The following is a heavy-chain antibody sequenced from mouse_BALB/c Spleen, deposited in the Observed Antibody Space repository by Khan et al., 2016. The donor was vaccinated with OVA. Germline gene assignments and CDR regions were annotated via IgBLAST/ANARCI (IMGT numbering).Heavy chain of an antibody. CDR2: ISYSGNI. CDR1: GYSITSDYA. D-gene: IGHD1-1*01. J-gene: IGHJ2*01. V-gene: IGHV3-2*02. Sequence: VQLKESGPGLVKPSQSLSLTCTVTGYSITSDYAWNWIRQFPGNKLEWMGFISYSGNINYNPSLKSRTSITRDTSKNQFFLQLNSVTTEDTATSYCARVYGGDFDYWGQGTTLTVSS. CDR3: ARVYGGDFDY.